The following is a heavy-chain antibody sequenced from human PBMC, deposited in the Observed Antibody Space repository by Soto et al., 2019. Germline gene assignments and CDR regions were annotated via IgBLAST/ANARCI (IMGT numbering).Heavy chain of an antibody. V-gene: IGHV6-1*01. J-gene: IGHJ6*02. CDR1: GDSFSSNSAA. D-gene: IGHD6-6*01. CDR3: GRDRGYGSSSERGMEA. Sequence: PSQTLSLTCVISGDSFSSNSAAWNWIRQSPSRGLEWLGRTYYRSKWYNDYAVSVKSRITINPDTSKNQFSLHLNSVTPEDTAVIYCGRDRGYGSSSERGMEAGGQGNTAT. CDR2: TYYRSKWYN.